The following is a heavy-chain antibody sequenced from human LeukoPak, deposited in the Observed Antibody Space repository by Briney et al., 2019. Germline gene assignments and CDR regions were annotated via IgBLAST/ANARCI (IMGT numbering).Heavy chain of an antibody. CDR3: ARGWGSSGDY. Sequence: SETLSLTCAVYGGSFSGYYWSWIRQPPGKGLEWIGEINHSGSTNYNPSLKSRVTISVDTSKNQFSLKLSSVTAADTGVYYCARGWGSSGDYWGQGTLVTVSS. CDR1: GGSFSGYY. V-gene: IGHV4-34*01. CDR2: INHSGST. J-gene: IGHJ4*02. D-gene: IGHD7-27*01.